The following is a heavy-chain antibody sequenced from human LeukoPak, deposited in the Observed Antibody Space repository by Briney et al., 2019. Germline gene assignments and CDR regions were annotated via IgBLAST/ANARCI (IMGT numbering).Heavy chain of an antibody. CDR2: ISSSSCYI. Sequence: GGSLRLSCAASGFTFSSCSMNWVRQAPGKGLEWVSSISSSSCYIYYADSVKGRFTISRDNSKNTLYLQMNSLRAEDTAVYYCAKDLQGGDYGAYYYYGMDVWGQGTTVTVSS. V-gene: IGHV3-21*01. D-gene: IGHD4-17*01. J-gene: IGHJ6*02. CDR3: AKDLQGGDYGAYYYYGMDV. CDR1: GFTFSSCS.